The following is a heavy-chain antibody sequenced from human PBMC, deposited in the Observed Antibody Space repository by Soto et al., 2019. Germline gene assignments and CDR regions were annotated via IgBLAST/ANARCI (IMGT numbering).Heavy chain of an antibody. CDR1: TFIFSSYA. CDR3: ASGVTLVRGAPYFYSMDV. J-gene: IGHJ6*03. Sequence: EVQLLESGGGLVQPGGSLRLSCAASTFIFSSYAMSWVRQAPGKVLEWVSTISGSGASTYYADSVKGRFTISRDNSKNPLYLQMNSLRADDTAVYYCASGVTLVRGAPYFYSMDVWGKGTTVTVSS. D-gene: IGHD3-10*01. V-gene: IGHV3-23*01. CDR2: ISGSGAST.